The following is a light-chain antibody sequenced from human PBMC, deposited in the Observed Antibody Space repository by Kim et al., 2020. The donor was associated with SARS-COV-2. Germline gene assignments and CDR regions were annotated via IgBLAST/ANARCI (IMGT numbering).Light chain of an antibody. Sequence: APGKTARITGGGNNVGSKSEHAYQQQPGQAPVLVIYYDSDRHSGIPERFSGSNSGNTATLTISRVEAGDEADYYCQVWDSSSDNWVFGGGTQLTVL. CDR2: YDS. V-gene: IGLV3-21*04. CDR3: QVWDSSSDNWV. J-gene: IGLJ3*02. CDR1: NVGSKS.